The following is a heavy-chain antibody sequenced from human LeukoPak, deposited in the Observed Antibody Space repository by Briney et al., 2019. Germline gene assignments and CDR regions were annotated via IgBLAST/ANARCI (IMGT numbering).Heavy chain of an antibody. V-gene: IGHV3-21*01. Sequence: GGSLRLSCAASGFTFSSYSMNWVRQAPGKGLEWVSSISSSSSYIYYADSVKGRFTISRDNAKNSLYLQMNSLRAEDTAVYYCAAREKGAGSSSSRYYYGMDVWGQGTTVTVSS. D-gene: IGHD6-6*01. CDR3: AAREKGAGSSSSRYYYGMDV. CDR2: ISSSSSYI. CDR1: GFTFSSYS. J-gene: IGHJ6*02.